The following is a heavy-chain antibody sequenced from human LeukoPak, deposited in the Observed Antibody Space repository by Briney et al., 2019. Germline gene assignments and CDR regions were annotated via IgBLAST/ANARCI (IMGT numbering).Heavy chain of an antibody. CDR1: GFTFSDYY. D-gene: IGHD1-26*01. CDR3: AKGDGAVGATPFDY. CDR2: ISGSGGST. V-gene: IGHV3-23*01. Sequence: GGSLRLSCAASGFTFSDYYMNWIRQAPGKGLEWVSAISGSGGSTYYADSVKGRFTISRDNSKNTLYLQMNSLRAEDTAVYYCAKGDGAVGATPFDYWGQGTLVTVSS. J-gene: IGHJ4*02.